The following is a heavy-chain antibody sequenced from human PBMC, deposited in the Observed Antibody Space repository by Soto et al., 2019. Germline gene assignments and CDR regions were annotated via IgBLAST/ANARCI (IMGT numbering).Heavy chain of an antibody. J-gene: IGHJ4*02. V-gene: IGHV3-53*02. CDR1: GFTVSNNF. CDR3: SRDGNGQRGSQH. Sequence: VQLVESGGGLIQAGGSLRLSCAVSGFTVSNNFMMWVRQAPGQGLEWVSLIYSGGSISYEDSVKGRFTISRDGSMNMLYLQMNIPTAEATAVYYCSRDGNGQRGSQHWGQGTLVTVSS. D-gene: IGHD3-16*01. CDR2: IYSGGSI.